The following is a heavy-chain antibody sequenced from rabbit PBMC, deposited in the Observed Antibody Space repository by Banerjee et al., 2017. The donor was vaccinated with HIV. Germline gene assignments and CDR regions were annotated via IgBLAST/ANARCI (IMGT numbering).Heavy chain of an antibody. J-gene: IGHJ6*01. D-gene: IGHD4-2*01. CDR3: ARKRAGGAGDL. V-gene: IGHV1S40*01. CDR2: IDAVIGST. Sequence: WVRQAPEKGLEWIACIDAVIGSTWYASWAKGRFTISKTSSTTVTLQMTSLTAADTATYFCARKRAGGAGDLWGPGTLVTVS.